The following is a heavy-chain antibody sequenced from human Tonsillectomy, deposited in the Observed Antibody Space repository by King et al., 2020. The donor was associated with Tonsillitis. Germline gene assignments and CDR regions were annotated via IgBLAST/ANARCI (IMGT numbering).Heavy chain of an antibody. D-gene: IGHD3-10*01. CDR3: ARDQRGKVRGVWQDSGMDV. V-gene: IGHV3-20*04. CDR1: GSTFGDYG. CDR2: INWNGGST. Sequence: VQLVESGGGVVRPGGSLRLSCAASGSTFGDYGMSWVRQVPGKGLEWVSYINWNGGSTGYADSVKGRFTISRDNAKNSLYLQMNSLRAEDTALYYCARDQRGKVRGVWQDSGMDVCGPGATVTVSS. J-gene: IGHJ6*02.